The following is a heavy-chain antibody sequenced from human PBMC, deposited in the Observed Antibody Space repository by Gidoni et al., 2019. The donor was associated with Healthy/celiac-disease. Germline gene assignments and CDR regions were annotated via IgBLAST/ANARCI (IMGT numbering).Heavy chain of an antibody. V-gene: IGHV1-46*03. CDR2: INPSGGST. D-gene: IGHD3-10*01. J-gene: IGHJ3*02. CDR3: ARDLNGSGSYDAFDI. CDR1: GYTFTSYY. Sequence: QVQLVQSGAEVKKPGASVKVSCKASGYTFTSYYMHWVRQAPGQGLEWMGIINPSGGSTSYAQKFQGRVTMTRDTSTSTVYMELSSLRSEDTAVYYCARDLNGSGSYDAFDIWGQGTMVTVSS.